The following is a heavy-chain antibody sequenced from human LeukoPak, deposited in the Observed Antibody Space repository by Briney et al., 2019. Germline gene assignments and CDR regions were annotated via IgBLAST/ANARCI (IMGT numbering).Heavy chain of an antibody. V-gene: IGHV4-59*08. Sequence: SETLSLTCTVSGGSISSYYWSWIRQPPGKGLEWIGYIYYSGSTNYNPSLKSRVTISVDTSKNQFSLKLSSVTAADTAVYYCASGYVPRKTNYYFDYWGQGTLVTVSS. J-gene: IGHJ4*02. CDR1: GGSISSYY. CDR3: ASGYVPRKTNYYFDY. CDR2: IYYSGST. D-gene: IGHD3-22*01.